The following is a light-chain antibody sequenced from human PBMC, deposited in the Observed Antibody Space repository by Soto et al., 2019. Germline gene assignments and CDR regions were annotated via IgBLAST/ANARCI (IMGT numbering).Light chain of an antibody. J-gene: IGKJ4*01. Sequence: DIVLTQSPGTLSLPPGERAILSCSASQSVSSSHLAWYQQKPSQARRLLIYGASSRATGIPHRFSGSGSGTDLTLTITRLQPEDFAGYYCQQYGTSPPALTFGGATKLEI. CDR2: GAS. CDR3: QQYGTSPPALT. V-gene: IGKV3-20*01. CDR1: QSVSSSH.